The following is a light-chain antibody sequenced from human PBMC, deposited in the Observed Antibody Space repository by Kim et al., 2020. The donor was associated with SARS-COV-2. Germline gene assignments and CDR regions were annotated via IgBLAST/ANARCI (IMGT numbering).Light chain of an antibody. CDR1: QSVGTSY. CDR2: GVF. V-gene: IGKV3-20*01. J-gene: IGKJ5*01. Sequence: ETVLTQSPGTVSLSPGERATISCRASQSVGTSYLAWYQQKPGLAPRLLIYGVFNRATGIPDKFSGSGSGTDFPLTINNLEPEDFAVYYCQHYGNSPILFGQGTRLEIK. CDR3: QHYGNSPIL.